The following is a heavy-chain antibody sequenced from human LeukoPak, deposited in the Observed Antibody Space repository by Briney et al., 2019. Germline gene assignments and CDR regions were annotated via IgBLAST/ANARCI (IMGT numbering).Heavy chain of an antibody. J-gene: IGHJ4*02. V-gene: IGHV1-69*04. D-gene: IGHD3-22*01. CDR2: IIPILGIA. CDR3: AREREDSSDY. CDR1: GGTFSSYT. Sequence: GASVKVSCKASGGTFSSYTISWVRQAPGQGLGWMGRIIPILGIANYAQKFQGRVTITADKSTSTVYMELSSLRSEDTAVYYCAREREDSSDYWGQGTLVTVSS.